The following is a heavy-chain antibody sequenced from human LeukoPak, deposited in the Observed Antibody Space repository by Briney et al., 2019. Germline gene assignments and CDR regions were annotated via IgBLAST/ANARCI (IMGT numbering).Heavy chain of an antibody. D-gene: IGHD6-13*01. V-gene: IGHV1-18*01. Sequence: GASVKVSCKASGYTFTSYGISWVRQAPGQGLEWMGWISAYNGNTNYAQKLQGRVTMTTDTSTSTAYMELRSLRSDDTAVYYCARVSESYSSSWYGGWFDPWGQGTLVTVSS. CDR1: GYTFTSYG. J-gene: IGHJ5*02. CDR3: ARVSESYSSSWYGGWFDP. CDR2: ISAYNGNT.